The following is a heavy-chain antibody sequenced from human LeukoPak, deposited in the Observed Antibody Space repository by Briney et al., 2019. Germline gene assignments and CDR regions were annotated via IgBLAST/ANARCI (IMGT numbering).Heavy chain of an antibody. CDR2: IYYSGST. D-gene: IGHD1-26*01. V-gene: IGHV4-39*05. J-gene: IGHJ6*03. Sequence: PSETPSLTCTVSGGSISSSSYYWGWIRQPPGKGLEWIGSIYYSGSTYYNPSLKSRVTISVDTSKNQFSLKLSSVTAADTAVYYCAGVYSGYDYYMDVWGKGTTVTVSS. CDR3: AGVYSGYDYYMDV. CDR1: GGSISSSSYY.